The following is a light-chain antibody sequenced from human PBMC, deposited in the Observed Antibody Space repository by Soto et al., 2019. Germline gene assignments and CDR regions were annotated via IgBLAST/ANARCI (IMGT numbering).Light chain of an antibody. V-gene: IGKV3-11*01. Sequence: EIVLTQSTATLSLSPGEIATLSCRASQNISVYLAWYRQKPGQAPRLLLYAASNSATGIPATFSGRGSGTHFTCTISSLEPEDFAVYYCQQRNNWPPGISCDQGTRREI. CDR3: QQRNNWPPGIS. CDR2: AAS. J-gene: IGKJ5*01. CDR1: QNISVY.